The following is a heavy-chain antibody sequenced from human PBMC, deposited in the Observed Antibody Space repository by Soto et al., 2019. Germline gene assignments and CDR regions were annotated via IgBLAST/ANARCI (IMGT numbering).Heavy chain of an antibody. D-gene: IGHD6-13*01. CDR2: INPNSGGT. Sequence: ASVKVSCKASGYTFTGYYMHWVRQAPGQGLEWMGWINPNSGGTNYAQKFQGWVTMTRDTSISTAYMELSRLRSDDTAVYYCARDRIAAAVWGDLDYWGQGTLVTVSS. CDR1: GYTFTGYY. V-gene: IGHV1-2*04. CDR3: ARDRIAAAVWGDLDY. J-gene: IGHJ4*02.